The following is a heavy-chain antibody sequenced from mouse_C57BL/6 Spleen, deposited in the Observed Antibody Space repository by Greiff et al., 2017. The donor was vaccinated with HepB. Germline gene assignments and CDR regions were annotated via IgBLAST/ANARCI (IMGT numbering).Heavy chain of an antibody. CDR1: GYAFSSSW. J-gene: IGHJ4*01. D-gene: IGHD1-1*01. V-gene: IGHV1-82*01. CDR2: IYPGDGDT. Sequence: VHLVESGPELVKPGASVKISCKASGYAFSSSWMNWVKQRPGKGLEWIGRIYPGDGDTNYNGKFKGKATLTADKSSSTAYMQLSSLTSEDSAVYFCARYPYYYGSGYYAMDYWGQGTSVTVSS. CDR3: ARYPYYYGSGYYAMDY.